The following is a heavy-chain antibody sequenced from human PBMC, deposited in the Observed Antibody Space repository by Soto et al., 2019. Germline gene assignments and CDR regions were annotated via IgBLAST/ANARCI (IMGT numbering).Heavy chain of an antibody. Sequence: QVQLVESGGGVVQPGRSLRLSCAASGFTFSSYGMHWVRQAPGKGLEWVAVIWYDGSNKYYADSVKGRFTISRDNSKNPLYLQMSSLRAEDTAVYYCARDHSSGWYAVGYFDLWGRGTLVTVSS. CDR1: GFTFSSYG. CDR3: ARDHSSGWYAVGYFDL. D-gene: IGHD6-19*01. J-gene: IGHJ2*01. CDR2: IWYDGSNK. V-gene: IGHV3-33*01.